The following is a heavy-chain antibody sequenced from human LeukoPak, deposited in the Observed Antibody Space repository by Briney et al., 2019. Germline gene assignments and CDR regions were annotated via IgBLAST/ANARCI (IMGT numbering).Heavy chain of an antibody. CDR2: INHSGST. Sequence: AETLSLTCAVYGGSFSGYYWSWIRQPPGKGLEWIGEINHSGSTNYNPSLKSRVTISVDTSKNQFSLKLSSVTAADTAVYYCARGRSGRAGYFDYWGQGTLVTVSS. D-gene: IGHD2-15*01. CDR1: GGSFSGYY. V-gene: IGHV4-34*01. J-gene: IGHJ4*02. CDR3: ARGRSGRAGYFDY.